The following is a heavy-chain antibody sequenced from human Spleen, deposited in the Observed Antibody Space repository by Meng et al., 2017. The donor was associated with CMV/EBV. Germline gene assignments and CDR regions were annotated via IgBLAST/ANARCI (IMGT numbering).Heavy chain of an antibody. V-gene: IGHV3-11*04. CDR2: ISSSGSAR. CDR3: AREGRGILEWLFHYYGMDV. J-gene: IGHJ6*02. D-gene: IGHD3-3*01. Sequence: GESLKISCEASGFIFSDYYMTWIRQAPGKGLEWVSHISSSGSARYYADSVKGRFTISRDNAKNSLFLQMNSLRAEDTAVYYCAREGRGILEWLFHYYGMDVWGQGTTVTVSS. CDR1: GFIFSDYY.